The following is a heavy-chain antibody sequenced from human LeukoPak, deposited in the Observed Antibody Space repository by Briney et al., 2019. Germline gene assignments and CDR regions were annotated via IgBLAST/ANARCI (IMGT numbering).Heavy chain of an antibody. J-gene: IGHJ4*02. Sequence: GGSLRLSCLTSGFTFSTNAMSWVRQAPGKGLEWISDISGSGASTYYADSVTGRFTISRVNSRNTLYLQMNSLRGDDTAVYYCAKDVGKWESLHFFDYWGQGTLVTVSS. CDR3: AKDVGKWESLHFFDY. V-gene: IGHV3-23*01. CDR1: GFTFSTNA. CDR2: ISGSGAST. D-gene: IGHD1-26*01.